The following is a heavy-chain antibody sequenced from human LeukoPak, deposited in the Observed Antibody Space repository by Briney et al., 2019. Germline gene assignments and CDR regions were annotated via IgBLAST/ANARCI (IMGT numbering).Heavy chain of an antibody. J-gene: IGHJ4*02. CDR2: INHSGST. V-gene: IGHV4-34*01. Sequence: PSETLSLTCAVYGGSFSVYYWSWIRQPPGKGLEWIGEINHSGSTNYNPSLKSRVTISVDTSKNQFSLKLSSVTAADTAVYYCARDGYGYSPFDYWGQGTLVTVSS. CDR3: ARDGYGYSPFDY. D-gene: IGHD5-18*01. CDR1: GGSFSVYY.